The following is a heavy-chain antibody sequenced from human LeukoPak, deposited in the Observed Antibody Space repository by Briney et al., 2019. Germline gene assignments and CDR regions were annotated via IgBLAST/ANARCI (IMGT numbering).Heavy chain of an antibody. Sequence: GGSLRLSCAASGFTFSSYWMHWVRQAPGKGLVWVSRINSDGSSTSYADSVKGRFTISRDNAKNTLYLQMNSLRAEDTAVYYCARAPQWLGAFDIWGQGTMVTVSS. J-gene: IGHJ3*02. D-gene: IGHD6-19*01. CDR2: INSDGSST. V-gene: IGHV3-74*01. CDR1: GFTFSSYW. CDR3: ARAPQWLGAFDI.